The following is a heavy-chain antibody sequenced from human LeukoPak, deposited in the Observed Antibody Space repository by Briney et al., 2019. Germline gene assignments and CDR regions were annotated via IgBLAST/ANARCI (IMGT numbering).Heavy chain of an antibody. V-gene: IGHV3-13*01. J-gene: IGHJ6*03. D-gene: IGHD6-13*01. Sequence: GGSLRLSCAASGFTFSSYDMHWVRQATGKGLEWVSAIGTAGDTYYPGSVKGRFTISRENAKNSLYLQMNSLRAGDTAVYYCVRGYRDHSSSWGNYYYYYMDVWGKGTTVTVSS. CDR3: VRGYRDHSSSWGNYYYYYMDV. CDR1: GFTFSSYD. CDR2: IGTAGDT.